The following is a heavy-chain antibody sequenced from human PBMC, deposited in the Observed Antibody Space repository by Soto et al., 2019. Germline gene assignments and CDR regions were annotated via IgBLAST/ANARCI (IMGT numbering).Heavy chain of an antibody. V-gene: IGHV4-61*01. CDR2: IYQSGTT. D-gene: IGHD3-22*01. CDR3: ARDSSGRHDY. J-gene: IGHJ4*02. CDR1: GGSVRSGSYY. Sequence: SETLSLTCSVSGGSVRSGSYYWTWIRQPPGKGLEWIGYIYQSGTTNYNASLKSRVTISIDTSKNQFFLKLNSVTAVDTAVYYCARDSSGRHDYWGQGTLVTVSS.